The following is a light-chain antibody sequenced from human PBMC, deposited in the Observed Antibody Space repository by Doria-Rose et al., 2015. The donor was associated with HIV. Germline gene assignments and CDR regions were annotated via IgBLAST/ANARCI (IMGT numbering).Light chain of an antibody. CDR1: QSLLYISKNH. CDR2: WAS. CDR3: QQYYDTPS. Sequence: TQPPESLGMSLGERATLNCKSNQSLLYISKNHIAWSQQKPGQPPKFAIYWASTRQSGVPARFSGSGSGTDFTLTISSLEAEDVAVYYCQQYYDTPSFGPGTTVDIK. J-gene: IGKJ3*01. V-gene: IGKV4-1*01.